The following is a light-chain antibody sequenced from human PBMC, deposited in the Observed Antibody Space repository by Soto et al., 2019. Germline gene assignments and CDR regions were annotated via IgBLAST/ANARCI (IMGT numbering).Light chain of an antibody. V-gene: IGKV1-5*03. CDR1: QSISSW. J-gene: IGKJ4*01. CDR3: QQYDSYALT. CDR2: KAS. Sequence: DIQMTQSPSTLSASVGDRVTITCRASQSISSWLAWYQQKPGKAPKLLIYKASTLESGVPSRFSGSGSGTECTLTISSLQPDDSATYYCQQYDSYALTFGGGTKVEIK.